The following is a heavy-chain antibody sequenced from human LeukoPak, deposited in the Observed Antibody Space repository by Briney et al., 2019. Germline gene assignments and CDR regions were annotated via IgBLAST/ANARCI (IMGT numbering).Heavy chain of an antibody. D-gene: IGHD3-10*01. CDR3: AKESWFGEPSLDH. V-gene: IGHV3-23*01. Sequence: PGGALRLSCAASGFTFSGYPMSWVRQAPGKGLEWVASINARATSPYYADSVKGRFTISRDNAENTLHLQMSGLRADDTAVYYCAKESWFGEPSLDHWGQGALVTVSA. CDR2: INARATSP. CDR1: GFTFSGYP. J-gene: IGHJ4*02.